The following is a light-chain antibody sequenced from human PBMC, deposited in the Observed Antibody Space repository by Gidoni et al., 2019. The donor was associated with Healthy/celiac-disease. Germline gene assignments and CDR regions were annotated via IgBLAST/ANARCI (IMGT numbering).Light chain of an antibody. V-gene: IGLV2-14*01. CDR1: SSDVGGYNY. CDR2: EVS. J-gene: IGLJ1*01. CDR3: SSYTSSSTQV. Sequence: SALTQPASVSGSPGQSITISCTGTSSDVGGYNYVSWYQQPPGKAPKLMIYEVSNRPSGVPDRFSGSKSGNTASLTISGLQAEDEADYYCSSYTSSSTQVFGTGTKVTVL.